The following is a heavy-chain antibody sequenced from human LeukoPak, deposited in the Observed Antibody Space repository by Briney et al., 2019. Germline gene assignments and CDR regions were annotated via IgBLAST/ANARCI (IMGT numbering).Heavy chain of an antibody. CDR1: GGTFSSYA. V-gene: IGHV1-69*05. D-gene: IGHD3-3*01. CDR2: IIPIFGTA. CDR3: ARGPPNFWSGYYYGWFDP. J-gene: IGHJ5*02. Sequence: ASVKVSCKASGGTFSSYAISWLRQALGQGLEWMGGIIPIFGTANYAQKFQGRVTITTDESTSTAYMELSSLRSEDTAVYYCARGPPNFWSGYYYGWFDPWGQGTLVTVSS.